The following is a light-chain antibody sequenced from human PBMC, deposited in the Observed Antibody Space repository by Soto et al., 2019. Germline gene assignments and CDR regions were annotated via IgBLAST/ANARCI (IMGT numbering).Light chain of an antibody. J-gene: IGLJ2*01. CDR1: SSAVGGYNY. CDR3: SAYTISSSLV. Sequence: QSVLTQPASVSGSPGQSITLSCTGTSSAVGGYNYVSWYQQHPGKAPKLMIYDVSNRPSGVSNRFSGSNSGNTASLTISGVPAEDEAYYYCSAYTISSSLVFGGGTQLTVL. CDR2: DVS. V-gene: IGLV2-14*01.